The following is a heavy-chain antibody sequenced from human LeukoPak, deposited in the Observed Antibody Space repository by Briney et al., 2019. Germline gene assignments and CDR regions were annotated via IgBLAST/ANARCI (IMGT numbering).Heavy chain of an antibody. D-gene: IGHD5-12*01. J-gene: IGHJ5*02. CDR3: ATSGFSGYDHPS. CDR2: IRGGADDT. CDR1: GFTFRSYS. Sequence: GGSLRLFCAASGFTFRSYSMAWVRLAPGKGLEWVSVIRGGADDTSYADSVKGRFTISRVNSKNTLFLQMDGLRVEDTAVYYCATSGFSGYDHPSWGQGTLVTVSP. V-gene: IGHV3-23*01.